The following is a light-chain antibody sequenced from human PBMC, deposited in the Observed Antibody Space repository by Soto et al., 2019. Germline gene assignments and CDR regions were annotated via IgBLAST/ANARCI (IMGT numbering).Light chain of an antibody. V-gene: IGLV2-14*01. J-gene: IGLJ1*01. CDR3: SSYRSGATIT. CDR1: SSDVGGYNY. Sequence: QSVLAQPASVSGSPGQSITISCTGTSSDVGGYNYVSWYQQHPGKAPRLMIYEVSNRPSGVSNRFSGSKSANTASSTISGLQTEDEADYYCSSYRSGATITFGTGTKVTVL. CDR2: EVS.